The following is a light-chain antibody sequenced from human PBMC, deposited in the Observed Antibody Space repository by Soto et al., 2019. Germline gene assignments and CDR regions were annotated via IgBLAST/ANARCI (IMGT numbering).Light chain of an antibody. J-gene: IGKJ1*01. Sequence: LLTQSPSSFSASTGDRATLTCRASQDIHNYLAWYQQVLGKAPKLLLYAASILQTGVPSRFSGSGSGTDFTLTIDGLQSLDVATYLCQHYYNYPWTFGQGTTV. CDR1: QDIHNY. CDR2: AAS. CDR3: QHYYNYPWT. V-gene: IGKV1-8*01.